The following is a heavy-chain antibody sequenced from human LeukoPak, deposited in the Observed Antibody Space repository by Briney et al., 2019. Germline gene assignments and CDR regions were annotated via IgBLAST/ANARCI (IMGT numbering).Heavy chain of an antibody. CDR2: INHSGST. J-gene: IGHJ4*02. CDR3: ARGKQWLVLTDWYYFDY. D-gene: IGHD6-19*01. V-gene: IGHV4-34*01. CDR1: GVSFSGYY. Sequence: SETLSVTCAVYGVSFSGYYWSWIRQPPGKGLEWIGEINHSGSTNYNPSLKSRVTTSVDTSKNQFSLKLSSVTAADTAVYYCARGKQWLVLTDWYYFDYWGQGTRVTVSS.